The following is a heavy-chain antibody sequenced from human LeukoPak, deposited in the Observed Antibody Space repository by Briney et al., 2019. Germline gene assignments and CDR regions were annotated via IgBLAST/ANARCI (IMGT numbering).Heavy chain of an antibody. CDR2: ISSSGSTI. J-gene: IGHJ6*02. CDR3: AREGVGNLGYYYGMDV. Sequence: GGSLRLSCAASGFTFSSYSMNWVRQAPGKGLEWVSYISSSGSTIYYADSVKGRFTISRDNAKNSLYLQMNSLRAEDTAVYYCAREGVGNLGYYYGMDVWGQGTTVTVSS. V-gene: IGHV3-48*04. D-gene: IGHD4-23*01. CDR1: GFTFSSYS.